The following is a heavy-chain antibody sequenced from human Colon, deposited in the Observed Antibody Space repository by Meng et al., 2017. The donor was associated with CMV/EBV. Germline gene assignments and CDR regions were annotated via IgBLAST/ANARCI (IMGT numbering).Heavy chain of an antibody. CDR3: ATTRTQLLGGRFDP. J-gene: IGHJ5*02. Sequence: ASVKVSCKTSGYTFTDYYMHWVRQAPGQGLEWMGWISPNNGGTNYAQKFQGRVTMTRDTSISTAYMELSRLRSDDTAVYYCATTRTQLLGGRFDPWGQGTLVTVSS. D-gene: IGHD2-2*01. V-gene: IGHV1-2*02. CDR1: GYTFTDYY. CDR2: ISPNNGGT.